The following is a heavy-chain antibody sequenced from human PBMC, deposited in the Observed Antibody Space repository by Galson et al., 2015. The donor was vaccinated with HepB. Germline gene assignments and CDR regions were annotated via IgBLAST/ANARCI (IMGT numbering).Heavy chain of an antibody. J-gene: IGHJ4*02. V-gene: IGHV3-53*01. CDR2: IYSSSSST. Sequence: SLRLSCAASGFSVYSNYMNWVRQAPGKGLEWVSLIYSSSSSTNYADFVRGRSTISRDTSKNTVYLQMSRLRADDTAMYYCARLGTGYWGRGTLVTVSS. CDR3: ARLGTGY. D-gene: IGHD7-27*01. CDR1: GFSVYSNY.